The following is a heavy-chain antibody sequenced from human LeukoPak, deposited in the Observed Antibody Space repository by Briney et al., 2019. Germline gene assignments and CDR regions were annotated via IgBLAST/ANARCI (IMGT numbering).Heavy chain of an antibody. CDR2: IKQDGSEK. CDR1: GFTFSSYW. Sequence: GGSLRLSCAASGFTFSSYWMSWVRQAPGKGLEWVANIKQDGSEKYCVDSVKGRFTISRDNAKNSLYLQMNSLRAEDTAVYYCARDNSGSGWDAYYFDYWGQGTLVTVSS. V-gene: IGHV3-7*01. CDR3: ARDNSGSGWDAYYFDY. D-gene: IGHD6-19*01. J-gene: IGHJ4*02.